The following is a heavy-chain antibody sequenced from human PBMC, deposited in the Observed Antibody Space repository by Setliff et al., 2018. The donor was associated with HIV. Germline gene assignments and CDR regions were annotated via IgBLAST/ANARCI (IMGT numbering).Heavy chain of an antibody. CDR3: ARDIAAWGYFDY. Sequence: ASVKVSCKASGYTFTSYGISWVRQAPGQGLEWMGWINPKSGGTNSALKFQGRVTMTRDTSISTAYMELSRLRSDDTAVYYCARDIAAWGYFDYWGQGTLVTVSS. CDR2: INPKSGGT. J-gene: IGHJ4*02. V-gene: IGHV1-2*02. CDR1: GYTFTSYG. D-gene: IGHD6-6*01.